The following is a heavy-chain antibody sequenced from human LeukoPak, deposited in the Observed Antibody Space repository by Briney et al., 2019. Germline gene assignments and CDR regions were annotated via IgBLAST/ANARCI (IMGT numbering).Heavy chain of an antibody. V-gene: IGHV1-69*05. CDR2: IIPIFGTA. D-gene: IGHD3-10*01. CDR3: AKCGAYGSGCFYPYFDY. CDR1: GGTFSSYA. J-gene: IGHJ4*02. Sequence: ASVKVSCKASGGTFSSYAISWVRQAPGQGLEWMGGIIPIFGTANYAQKFQGRVTITTDESTSTAYMELSSLRSEDTAVYYCAKCGAYGSGCFYPYFDYWGQGTLVTVSS.